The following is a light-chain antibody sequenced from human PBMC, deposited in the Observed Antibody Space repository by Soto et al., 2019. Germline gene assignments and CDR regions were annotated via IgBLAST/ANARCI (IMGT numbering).Light chain of an antibody. CDR1: QGIRNF. CDR3: QKYNSAPLT. Sequence: DIQMTQSPSSLSASVGDRVTITCRASQGIRNFLAWFQQKPGKVPKLLIYAASTLQSGVPSRFSGSGSGTDFTLTISSLQPADVATYYCQKYNSAPLTFGGGTEVEIK. CDR2: AAS. V-gene: IGKV1-27*01. J-gene: IGKJ4*01.